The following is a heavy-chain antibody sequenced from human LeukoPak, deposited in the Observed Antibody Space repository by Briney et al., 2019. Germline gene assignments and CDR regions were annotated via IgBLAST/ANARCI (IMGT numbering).Heavy chain of an antibody. J-gene: IGHJ4*02. CDR2: TNYDGSDR. CDR3: AKDLPDRYSLEY. D-gene: IGHD2-15*01. CDR1: GFTVSSFA. Sequence: GGSLRLSCAASGFTVSSFAMYWVRQAPGKGLEWVAFTNYDGSDRCYADSVKGRFTVSRDNPKNTLYLQMNSLRTEDTAVYYCAKDLPDRYSLEYWGQGTMVTVPS. V-gene: IGHV3-30*02.